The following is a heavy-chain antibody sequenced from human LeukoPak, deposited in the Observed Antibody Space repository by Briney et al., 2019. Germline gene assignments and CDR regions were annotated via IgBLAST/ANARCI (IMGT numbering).Heavy chain of an antibody. Sequence: ASVKVSCKASGYTFTSYGISWVRQAPGRGLEWMGWISAYNGNTNYAQKLQGRVTMTTDTSTSTAYMELRSLRSDDTAVYYCARVLLMAPYYYMDVWGKGTTVTVSS. D-gene: IGHD5-24*01. CDR2: ISAYNGNT. CDR1: GYTFTSYG. CDR3: ARVLLMAPYYYMDV. J-gene: IGHJ6*03. V-gene: IGHV1-18*01.